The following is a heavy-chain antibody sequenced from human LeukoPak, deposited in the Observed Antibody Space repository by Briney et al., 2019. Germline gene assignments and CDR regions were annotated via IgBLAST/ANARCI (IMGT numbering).Heavy chain of an antibody. CDR2: IYHGDSDT. CDR1: GYTFTNYW. Sequence: GESLKISCKGSGYTFTNYWIGWVRQIPGKGLEWMGIIYHGDSDTRYSPSFQGQVTISADRSISTAYLQWSSLKASDTAMYFCARQSGYSYGHGGLGIWGQGTMVIVSS. CDR3: ARQSGYSYGHGGLGI. V-gene: IGHV5-51*01. J-gene: IGHJ3*02. D-gene: IGHD5-18*01.